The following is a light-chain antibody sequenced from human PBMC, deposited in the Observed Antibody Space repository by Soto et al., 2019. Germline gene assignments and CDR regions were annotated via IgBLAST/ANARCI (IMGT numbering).Light chain of an antibody. J-gene: IGLJ2*01. CDR1: SGNVGGYNY. CDR2: DVS. Sequence: QCALTQPASVSGSPGQSITISCTGTSGNVGGYNYVAWYQQHPGKAPKLMIYDVSNRPSGVSNRFSGSKSGNTASLTISGLQAEDEADYYCSSYTSSSTRVFGGGTKLTVL. V-gene: IGLV2-14*01. CDR3: SSYTSSSTRV.